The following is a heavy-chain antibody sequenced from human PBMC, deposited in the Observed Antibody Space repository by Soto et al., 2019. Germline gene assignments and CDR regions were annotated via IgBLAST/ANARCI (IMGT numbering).Heavy chain of an antibody. D-gene: IGHD2-2*01. J-gene: IGHJ6*02. V-gene: IGHV4-59*01. Sequence: LSLTCTVSGGSISSYYWSWIRQPPGKGLEWIGYIYYSGSTNYNPSLKSRVTISVDTSKNQFSLKLSSVTAADTAVYYCARDSGVVVPAAKYYYYGMDVWGQGTTVTVSS. CDR3: ARDSGVVVPAAKYYYYGMDV. CDR1: GGSISSYY. CDR2: IYYSGST.